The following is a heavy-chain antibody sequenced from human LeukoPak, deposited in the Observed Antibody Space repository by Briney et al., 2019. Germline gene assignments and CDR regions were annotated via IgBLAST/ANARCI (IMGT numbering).Heavy chain of an antibody. D-gene: IGHD2-2*01. CDR2: IHSSGST. CDR1: GGSISSGDYY. V-gene: IGHV4-61*09. CDR3: VRGGSKAAATFDF. J-gene: IGHJ4*02. Sequence: PSETLSLTCTVSGGSISSGDYYWSWIRQPAGKGLEWIGQIHSSGSTYYNPSLKSRLTMSGDTSKNQFSLKLSSVTAADTAVYYCVRGGSKAAATFDFWGQGTLVTVSS.